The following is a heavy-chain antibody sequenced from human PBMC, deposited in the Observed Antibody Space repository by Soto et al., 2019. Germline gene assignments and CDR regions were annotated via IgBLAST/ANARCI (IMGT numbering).Heavy chain of an antibody. V-gene: IGHV6-1*01. CDR3: ARERGFLSEAFDI. D-gene: IGHD3-10*01. CDR1: GDSVSSNSAT. CDR2: TYYRSRWYN. Sequence: PSQTLSLTCAISGDSVSSNSATWSWIRQSPSRGLEWLGRTYYRSRWYNDYAPSVNSRITINPDTSKNHFFLQLSSVTPEDTAVYYCARERGFLSEAFDIWGRGTVVTVSS. J-gene: IGHJ3*02.